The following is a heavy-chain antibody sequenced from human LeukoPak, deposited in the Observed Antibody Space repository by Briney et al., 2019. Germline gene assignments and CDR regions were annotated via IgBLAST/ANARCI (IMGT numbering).Heavy chain of an antibody. V-gene: IGHV4-61*02. CDR1: GGSISSGTYY. Sequence: SETLSLTCTVSGGSISSGTYYWSWIRQPAGKGLEWIGRIYTRGSINYNPSLKSRVTISVDTSKKQFSLKLSSVTAADTAVYYCARETPYGSGSYPFDYWGQGILVTVSS. D-gene: IGHD3-10*01. CDR3: ARETPYGSGSYPFDY. J-gene: IGHJ4*02. CDR2: IYTRGSI.